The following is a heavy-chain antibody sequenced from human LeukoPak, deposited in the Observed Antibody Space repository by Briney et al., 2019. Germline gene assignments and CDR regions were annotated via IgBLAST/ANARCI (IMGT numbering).Heavy chain of an antibody. J-gene: IGHJ4*02. Sequence: GGSLRLSCAASGFTFSSYWMTWVRQAPGKGLEWVANIKQDGREKYYVDSVKGRFTISRDNAKNSLYLQMNSLRAEDTAVYYCGCPTVTTPPTDYWGQGTLVTVFS. V-gene: IGHV3-7*01. D-gene: IGHD4-11*01. CDR1: GFTFSSYW. CDR3: GCPTVTTPPTDY. CDR2: IKQDGREK.